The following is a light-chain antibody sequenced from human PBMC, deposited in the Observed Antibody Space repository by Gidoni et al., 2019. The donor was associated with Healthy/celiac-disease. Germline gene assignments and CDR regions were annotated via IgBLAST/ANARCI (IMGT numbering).Light chain of an antibody. V-gene: IGKV3-11*01. CDR2: DAS. CDR1: QGVSSY. J-gene: IGKJ5*01. CDR3: QQRSNVPPGVT. Sequence: EIVLTQSQATLSLSPGERATLSCRASQGVSSYLAWYQQKPGQAPRILIYDASNRATEITARFSGSGSGTDFTLTISSLEPEDFAVYYCQQRSNVPPGVTFGQGTRLEIK.